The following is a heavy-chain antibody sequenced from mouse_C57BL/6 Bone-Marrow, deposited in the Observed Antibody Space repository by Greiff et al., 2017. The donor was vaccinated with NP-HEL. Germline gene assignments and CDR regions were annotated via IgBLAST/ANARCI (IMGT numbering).Heavy chain of an antibody. CDR1: GYTFTDYY. D-gene: IGHD2-1*01. Sequence: EVQLQQSGPELVKPGASVKISCKASGYTFTDYYMNWVKQSHGKSLEWIGDINPNNGGTSYNQKFKGKATLTVDKSSSTAYMELRSLTSEDSAVYYCARGDYGNYWDYWGQGTTLTVSS. V-gene: IGHV1-26*01. CDR2: INPNNGGT. CDR3: ARGDYGNYWDY. J-gene: IGHJ2*01.